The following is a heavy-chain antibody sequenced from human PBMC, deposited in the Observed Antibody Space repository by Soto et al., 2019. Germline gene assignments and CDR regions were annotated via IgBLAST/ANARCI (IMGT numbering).Heavy chain of an antibody. V-gene: IGHV4-59*08. CDR2: IHHSGST. CDR1: GGSITSHY. D-gene: IGHD3-10*01. CDR3: ASQGFGQLHGLVDV. J-gene: IGHJ6*02. Sequence: QVQLQESGPGLVKPSETLSLTCSVSGGSITSHYCSWFRQPPGKGLEWIGYIHHSGSTSYNPSLKSRVTMSVDTSKNQFSLKVNSVTAADTALYYCASQGFGQLHGLVDVWGPGTTVTVSS.